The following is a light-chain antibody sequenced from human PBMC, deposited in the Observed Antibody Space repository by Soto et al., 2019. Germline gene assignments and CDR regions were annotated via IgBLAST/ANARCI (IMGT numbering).Light chain of an antibody. V-gene: IGKV1-5*01. Sequence: DIQMTQSPSTLSASVGDRVTITCRASQSISSWLAWYQQKPGKAPKLLIYDASSLESGVPSRFSGSGSGTEFTLTISSLQPDDFATYYCQQYKRFGQGTKVDIK. CDR3: QQYKR. CDR2: DAS. CDR1: QSISSW. J-gene: IGKJ1*01.